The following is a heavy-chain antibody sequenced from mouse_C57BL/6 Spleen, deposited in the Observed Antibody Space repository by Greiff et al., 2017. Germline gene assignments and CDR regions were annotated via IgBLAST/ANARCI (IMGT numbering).Heavy chain of an antibody. CDR1: GYTFTSYG. CDR3: ARGDYDGDWYFDG. J-gene: IGHJ1*03. V-gene: IGHV1-81*01. Sequence: VQLQQSGAELARPGASVKLSCKASGYTFTSYGISWVKQRTGQGLEWIGEIYPRSGNTYYNEKFKGKATLTADKSSSTAYMELRSLTSEDSAVYFCARGDYDGDWYFDGWGTGTTGTVSS. D-gene: IGHD2-4*01. CDR2: IYPRSGNT.